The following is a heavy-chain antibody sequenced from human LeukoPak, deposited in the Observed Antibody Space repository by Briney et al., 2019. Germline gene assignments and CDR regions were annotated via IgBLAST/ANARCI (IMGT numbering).Heavy chain of an antibody. Sequence: GASVKVSCKVSGDTLNKLSIYWVRLAPGKGLEWMGGFDPEDGETIYAQRFQDRVTMTEDISTETAYMELSSLKSEDTAVYYCASDVSYGSGSYSYWGQGSLVTVSS. D-gene: IGHD3-10*01. CDR2: FDPEDGET. CDR1: GDTLNKLS. V-gene: IGHV1-24*01. J-gene: IGHJ4*02. CDR3: ASDVSYGSGSYSY.